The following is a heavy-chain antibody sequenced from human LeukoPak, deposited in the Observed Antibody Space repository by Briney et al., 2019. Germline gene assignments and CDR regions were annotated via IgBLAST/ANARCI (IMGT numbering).Heavy chain of an antibody. V-gene: IGHV3-23*01. J-gene: IGHJ4*02. Sequence: PGGSLRLSCVASGFTFTSDAMNWVRQAPGKGLEWVSSTVSRGTTQYADSVKGRFTVSRDTSKNTLYLQMNSLRAEDTAVYYCAKDGLGATTPFDYWGQGTLVTVSS. CDR3: AKDGLGATTPFDY. D-gene: IGHD1-26*01. CDR2: TVSRGTT. CDR1: GFTFTSDA.